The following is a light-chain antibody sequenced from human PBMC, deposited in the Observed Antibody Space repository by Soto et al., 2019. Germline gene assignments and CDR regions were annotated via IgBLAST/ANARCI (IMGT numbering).Light chain of an antibody. CDR2: DTS. CDR3: QQRSNWPET. J-gene: IGKJ2*01. Sequence: EIMLTQSPATLSLSPGQRGALSCRASQRVGSHLAWYQQKPGQAPRLLIYDTSKRATGVPVRFSGSGSETDFTLTITRLEPEDFAVYDCQQRSNWPETFGQGTKLEIK. V-gene: IGKV3-11*01. CDR1: QRVGSH.